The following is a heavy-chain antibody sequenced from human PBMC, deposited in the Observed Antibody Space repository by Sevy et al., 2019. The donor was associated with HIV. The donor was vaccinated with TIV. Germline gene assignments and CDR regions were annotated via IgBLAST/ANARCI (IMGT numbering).Heavy chain of an antibody. CDR2: ISGSGGST. CDR1: GFTFSSYA. D-gene: IGHD4-17*01. J-gene: IGHJ4*02. Sequence: GGSLRLSCAASGFTFSSYAMSWVRQAPGKGLEWVSAISGSGGSTYYADSVKGRFTISRDNSKNTLYLQMNSLRAEDTAVYYCARDDYADYYFDYWGQGTLVTVS. V-gene: IGHV3-23*01. CDR3: ARDDYADYYFDY.